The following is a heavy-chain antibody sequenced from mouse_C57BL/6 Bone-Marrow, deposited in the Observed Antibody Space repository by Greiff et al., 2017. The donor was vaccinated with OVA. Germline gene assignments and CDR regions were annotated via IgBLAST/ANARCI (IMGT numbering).Heavy chain of an antibody. CDR1: GYSFTGYF. CDR3: ARGGYYAHFDV. CDR2: INPYNGDT. D-gene: IGHD2-3*01. V-gene: IGHV1-37*01. J-gene: IGHJ1*03. Sequence: VQLQQSGPELVKPGASGYSFTGYFMNWVKQSHGKSLEWIGRINPYNGDTFYNQKFKGKATLTVDNSSSTAHMELLSLTSEDFAVYYCARGGYYAHFDVWGTGTTVTVSS.